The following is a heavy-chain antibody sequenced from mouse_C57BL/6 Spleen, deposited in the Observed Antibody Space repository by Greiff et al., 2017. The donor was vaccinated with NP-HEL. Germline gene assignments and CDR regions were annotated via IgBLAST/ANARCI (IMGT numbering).Heavy chain of an antibody. J-gene: IGHJ1*03. CDR1: GYSITSGYY. V-gene: IGHV3-6*01. CDR3: ASDGGGDWYFDV. Sequence: EVQVVESGPGLVKPSQSLSLTCSVTGYSITSGYYWNWIRQFPGNKLEWMGYISYDGSNNYNPSLKNRISITRDTSKNQFFLKLNSVTTEDTATYYCASDGGGDWYFDVWGTGTTVTVSS. CDR2: ISYDGSN.